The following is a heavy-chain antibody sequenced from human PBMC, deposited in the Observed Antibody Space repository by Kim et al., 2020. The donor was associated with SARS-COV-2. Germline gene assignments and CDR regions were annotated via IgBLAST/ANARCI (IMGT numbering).Heavy chain of an antibody. CDR2: INAGNGNT. CDR1: GYTFTSYA. Sequence: ASVKVSCKASGYTFTSYAMHWVRQAPGQRLEWMGWINAGNGNTKYSQKFQGRVTITRDTSASTAYMELSSLRSEDTAVYYCARVARTYYYGSGTFDPWGQGTLVTVSS. J-gene: IGHJ5*02. D-gene: IGHD3-10*01. CDR3: ARVARTYYYGSGTFDP. V-gene: IGHV1-3*01.